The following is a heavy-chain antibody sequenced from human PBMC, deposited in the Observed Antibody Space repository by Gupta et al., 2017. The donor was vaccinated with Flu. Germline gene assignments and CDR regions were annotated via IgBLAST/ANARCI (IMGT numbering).Heavy chain of an antibody. CDR2: IYYSGST. CDR1: GGSISSYY. D-gene: IGHD6-13*01. CDR3: AREAAAQRGIDY. Sequence: QVQLQESGPGLVKPSETLSLTCTVSGGSISSYYWSWIRQPPGKGLEWIGYIYYSGSTNYNPSLKSRVTISVDTSKNQFSLKLSSVTAADTAVYYCAREAAAQRGIDYWGQGTLVTVSS. V-gene: IGHV4-59*01. J-gene: IGHJ4*02.